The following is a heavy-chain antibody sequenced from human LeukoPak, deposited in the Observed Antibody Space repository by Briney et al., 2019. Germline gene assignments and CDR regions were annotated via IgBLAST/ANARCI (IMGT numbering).Heavy chain of an antibody. D-gene: IGHD2-15*01. J-gene: IGHJ5*02. Sequence: SETLSLTCTVSGGSISSYYWSWIRQPPGKGLEWIGSIYYSGSTYYNPSLKSRVTISVDTSKNQFSLKLSSVTAADTAVYYCARVRGVVVVVAATRRWFDPWGQGTLVTVSS. CDR3: ARVRGVVVVVAATRRWFDP. V-gene: IGHV4-59*12. CDR2: IYYSGST. CDR1: GGSISSYY.